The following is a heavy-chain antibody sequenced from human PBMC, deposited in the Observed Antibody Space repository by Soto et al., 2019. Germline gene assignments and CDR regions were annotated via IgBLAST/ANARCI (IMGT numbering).Heavy chain of an antibody. D-gene: IGHD3-10*01. Sequence: QITLKESGPTLVKPTQTLTLTCTFSGFSLSGVGVGWIRQPPGKALEWLGIIYWDDDKRYSPSLKSRLTITKDTSKNQVVRTMTNMDPVDAATYYCAHSDYYGSGSLDYWGQGTLVTVSS. CDR1: GFSLSGVG. CDR2: IYWDDDK. CDR3: AHSDYYGSGSLDY. J-gene: IGHJ4*02. V-gene: IGHV2-5*02.